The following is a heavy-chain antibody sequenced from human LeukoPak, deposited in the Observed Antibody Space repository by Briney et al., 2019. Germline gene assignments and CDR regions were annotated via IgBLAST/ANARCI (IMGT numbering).Heavy chain of an antibody. Sequence: GGSLRLSCAASGFTFSIYAMSWVRQASGKGLEGVSAISGSGDYTYYADSVKGRFTISRDNSKNTLYLQMNSLRAEDTAVYYCAKDRVSPGFNWFDPWGQGTLVTVSS. CDR3: AKDRVSPGFNWFDP. D-gene: IGHD3-16*01. V-gene: IGHV3-23*01. CDR1: GFTFSIYA. CDR2: ISGSGDYT. J-gene: IGHJ5*02.